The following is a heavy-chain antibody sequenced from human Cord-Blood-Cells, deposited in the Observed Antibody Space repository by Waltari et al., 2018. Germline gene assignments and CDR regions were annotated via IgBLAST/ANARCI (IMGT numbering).Heavy chain of an antibody. CDR1: GFTFSSYA. J-gene: IGHJ4*02. D-gene: IGHD7-27*01. CDR3: ARGDGDLDY. Sequence: QVQLVESGGGVVQPGRSLRLSCAASGFTFSSYAMPWVRQAPGKGLEWVAVISYDGSNKYYADSVKGRFTISRDNSKNTLYLQMNSLRAEDTAVYYCARGDGDLDYWGQGTLVTVSS. CDR2: ISYDGSNK. V-gene: IGHV3-30*04.